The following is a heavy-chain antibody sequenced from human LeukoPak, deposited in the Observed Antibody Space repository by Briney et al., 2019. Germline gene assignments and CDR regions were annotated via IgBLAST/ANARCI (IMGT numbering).Heavy chain of an antibody. Sequence: SETLSLTCTVSGGSISSGSYYWSWIRQPAGKGLEWIGRIYTSGSTNYNPSLKSRVTISVDTSKNQFSLKLSSVTAADTAVYYCARVGNWGSNFDYWGQGTLVTVSS. CDR3: ARVGNWGSNFDY. CDR1: GGSISSGSYY. CDR2: IYTSGST. D-gene: IGHD7-27*01. J-gene: IGHJ4*02. V-gene: IGHV4-61*02.